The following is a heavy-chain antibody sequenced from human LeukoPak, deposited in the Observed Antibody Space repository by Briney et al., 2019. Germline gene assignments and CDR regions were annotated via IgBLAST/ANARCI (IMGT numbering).Heavy chain of an antibody. D-gene: IGHD3-3*01. Sequence: GASVKVSCKASGYTFTGYYMHWVRQAPGQGLEWMGWINPNSGGKNYAQKFQGRVTMTRDTSISTAYMELSRLRSDDTAVYYCARGWTLRFLEWSPWGYWGQGTLVTVSS. CDR3: ARGWTLRFLEWSPWGY. CDR2: INPNSGGK. J-gene: IGHJ4*02. V-gene: IGHV1-2*02. CDR1: GYTFTGYY.